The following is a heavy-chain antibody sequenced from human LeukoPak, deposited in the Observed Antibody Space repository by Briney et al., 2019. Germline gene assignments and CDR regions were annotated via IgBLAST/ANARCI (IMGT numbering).Heavy chain of an antibody. CDR3: ARAGRQYCSGGSCYVY. V-gene: IGHV1-2*02. D-gene: IGHD2-15*01. CDR2: INPNSGGT. CDR1: GYTFTGYY. J-gene: IGHJ4*02. Sequence: ASVKVSSKASGYTFTGYYMHWVRQAPGQGLEWMGWINPNSGGTNYAQKFQGRVTMTRDTSISTAYMELSRLRSDDTAVYYCARAGRQYCSGGSCYVYWGQGTLVTVSS.